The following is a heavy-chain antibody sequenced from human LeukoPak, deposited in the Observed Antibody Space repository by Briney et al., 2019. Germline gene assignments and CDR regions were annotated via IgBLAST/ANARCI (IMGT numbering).Heavy chain of an antibody. CDR3: ARVSIGWYSFDY. J-gene: IGHJ4*02. CDR1: GFSFSTYS. V-gene: IGHV3-48*04. CDR2: ISSSGSII. D-gene: IGHD6-19*01. Sequence: GGSLRLPCVVSGFSFSTYSLNWIRQAPGKGLEWVSYISSSGSIIYYADSVKGRFTISRDNAKDTVYLQMNSLRAEDTAVYYCARVSIGWYSFDYWGQGTLVTVSS.